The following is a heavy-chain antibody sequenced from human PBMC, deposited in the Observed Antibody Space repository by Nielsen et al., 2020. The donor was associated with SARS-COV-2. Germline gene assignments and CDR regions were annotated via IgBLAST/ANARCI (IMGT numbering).Heavy chain of an antibody. CDR1: GGTFSSYA. Sequence: SVKVSCKASGGTFSSYAISWVRQAPGQGLEWMGGIIPIFGTANYAQKFQGRVTLTADESTSTAYMELSSLRSEDTAVYYCARMTTVTTPSPYGMDVWGQVTTVTVSS. V-gene: IGHV1-69*13. J-gene: IGHJ6*02. D-gene: IGHD4-17*01. CDR2: IIPIFGTA. CDR3: ARMTTVTTPSPYGMDV.